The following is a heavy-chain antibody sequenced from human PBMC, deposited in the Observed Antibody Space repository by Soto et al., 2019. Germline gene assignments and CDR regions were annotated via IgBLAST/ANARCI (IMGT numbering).Heavy chain of an antibody. V-gene: IGHV3-7*01. CDR3: ARDDYYDSSGYWAPDAFDI. CDR2: VNEDGSEK. CDR1: GFSFSSYY. D-gene: IGHD3-22*01. J-gene: IGHJ3*02. Sequence: PGGSVRLSXAASGFSFSSYYMSWVRQAQGKGLEWVANVNEDGSEKYYVDSVKGRFTISRDNAKNSLYLQMNSLRAEDTAVYYCARDDYYDSSGYWAPDAFDIWGQGTMVTVSS.